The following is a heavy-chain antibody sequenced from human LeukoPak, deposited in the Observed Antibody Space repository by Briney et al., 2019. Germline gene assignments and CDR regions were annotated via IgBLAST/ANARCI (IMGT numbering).Heavy chain of an antibody. CDR1: GFTFSSYH. Sequence: GGSLRLSCVVSGFTFSSYHMNWVRQAPGKGLEYVSAISSNGGSTYYANSVKGRFTISRDNSKNTLYLQMGSLRAEDMAVYYCARAQISVRIQLWLRAYYYYMDVWGKGTTVTVSS. CDR2: ISSNGGST. J-gene: IGHJ6*03. D-gene: IGHD5-18*01. V-gene: IGHV3-64*01. CDR3: ARAQISVRIQLWLRAYYYYMDV.